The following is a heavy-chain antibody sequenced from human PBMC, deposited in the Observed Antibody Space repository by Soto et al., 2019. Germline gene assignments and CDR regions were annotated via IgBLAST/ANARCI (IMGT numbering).Heavy chain of an antibody. CDR1: GYIFTSYG. Sequence: QVELVQSGSEVKKPGASVKVSCKASGYIFTSYGISWLRQAPGQGLEWLGGTTAFSGNAIYAQRIQGRVTMTTDTSTSTAYMELRSLRSDDTAVYYCARLMTMVTTNYFDYWGQGTLVSVSS. V-gene: IGHV1-18*01. J-gene: IGHJ4*02. CDR3: ARLMTMVTTNYFDY. D-gene: IGHD4-17*01. CDR2: TTAFSGNA.